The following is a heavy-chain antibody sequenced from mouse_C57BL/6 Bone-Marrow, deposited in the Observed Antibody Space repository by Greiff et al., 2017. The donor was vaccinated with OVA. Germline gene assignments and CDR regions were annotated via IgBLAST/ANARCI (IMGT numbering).Heavy chain of an antibody. J-gene: IGHJ3*01. D-gene: IGHD1-1*01. Sequence: EVQLQQSGPVLVKPGASVKMSCKASGYTFTDYYMNWVKQSHGKSLEWIGVINPYNGGTSYNQKFKGKATLTVDESSSTAYMELNSLTSEDSAVYYCARGYYGSSPFAYWGQGTLVTVSA. CDR2: INPYNGGT. CDR3: ARGYYGSSPFAY. V-gene: IGHV1-19*01. CDR1: GYTFTDYY.